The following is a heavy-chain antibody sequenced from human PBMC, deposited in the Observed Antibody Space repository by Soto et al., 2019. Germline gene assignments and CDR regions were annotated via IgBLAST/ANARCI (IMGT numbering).Heavy chain of an antibody. CDR3: ATVGYCSSTSCQTRYYYYGMDV. CDR1: GFAFNNYG. Sequence: GGSLRLSCTVSGFAFNNYGINWVRQAPGKGLEWVSSISKSDYTYYSDSVKGRFTISRDNAKNSVSLQMNTLRVEDTAVYYCATVGYCSSTSCQTRYYYYGMDVWGQGTTVTVSS. CDR2: ISKSDYT. V-gene: IGHV3-21*04. J-gene: IGHJ6*02. D-gene: IGHD2-2*03.